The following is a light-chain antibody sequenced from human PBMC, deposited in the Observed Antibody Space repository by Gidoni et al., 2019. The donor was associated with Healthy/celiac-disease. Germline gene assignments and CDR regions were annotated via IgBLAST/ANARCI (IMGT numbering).Light chain of an antibody. J-gene: IGKJ3*01. Sequence: DIQMTQSPSTLSASVGDRVTITCRASQSISSWLAWYQQQPGKAPKLLIYKASSLESGVPSRFSGSGSGTEFTLTISSLQPDDFATYYCQQYNSYSLFTFGPGTKVDIK. CDR3: QQYNSYSLFT. V-gene: IGKV1-5*03. CDR1: QSISSW. CDR2: KAS.